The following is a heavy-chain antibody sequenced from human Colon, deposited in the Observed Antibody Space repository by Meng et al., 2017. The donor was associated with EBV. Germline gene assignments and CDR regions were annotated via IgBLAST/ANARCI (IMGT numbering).Heavy chain of an antibody. CDR3: ARVSGRSFDP. V-gene: IGHV4-61*01. CDR1: GDSVATGRYY. Sequence: QGQLQESGPGIVKPSETLSLTCTVSGDSVATGRYYWSWIRQPPGKGLEWIAYIYYIGGTNYNPSLKSRLTISLDTSKNQFSLSLRSVTAADTAVYYCARVSGRSFDPWGQGTLVTVSS. D-gene: IGHD3-10*01. J-gene: IGHJ5*02. CDR2: IYYIGGT.